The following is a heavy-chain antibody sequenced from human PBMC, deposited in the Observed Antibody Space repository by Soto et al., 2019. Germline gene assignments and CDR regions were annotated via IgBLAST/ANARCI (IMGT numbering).Heavy chain of an antibody. CDR2: INSDGSSI. J-gene: IGHJ4*02. D-gene: IGHD5-18*01. CDR1: GFTFSRYW. CDR3: AGLPVDTVTSLDY. V-gene: IGHV3-74*01. Sequence: EVQLVESGGDLVQPGGFLRLSCATSGFTFSRYWMHWVRQVPGKGLVWVSRINSDGSSISYSDSVKGRFTISRDNAKNTLYLQMNSLRFADSAVYYCAGLPVDTVTSLDYWGQGTLVNVSS.